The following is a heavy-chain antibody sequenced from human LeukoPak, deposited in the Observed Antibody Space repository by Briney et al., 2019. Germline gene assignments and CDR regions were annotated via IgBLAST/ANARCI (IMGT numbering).Heavy chain of an antibody. Sequence: AGGSLRLSCAASGLTFNNYAMHWVRQAPGKGLEWVAVLSYDGTKKWYAASVKGRFTISTDNAKNTLYLQMNSLRAEDTAVYYCARVREREQWLVHIGAFDIWGQGTMVTVSS. J-gene: IGHJ3*02. CDR1: GLTFNNYA. CDR3: ARVREREQWLVHIGAFDI. V-gene: IGHV3-30-3*01. CDR2: LSYDGTKK. D-gene: IGHD6-19*01.